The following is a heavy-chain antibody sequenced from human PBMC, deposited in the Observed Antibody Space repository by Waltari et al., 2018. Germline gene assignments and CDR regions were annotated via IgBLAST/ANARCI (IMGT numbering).Heavy chain of an antibody. J-gene: IGHJ6*03. CDR1: GFTFSSYS. CDR2: ISSSSSYI. V-gene: IGHV3-21*01. CDR3: ARGAFGVVTSYYYYYYYMDV. Sequence: EVQLVESGGGLVKPGGSLRLSCAASGFTFSSYSMNWVRQAPGKGLEWVSSISSSSSYIYYADSVKGRLTISRDNAKNSLYLQMNSLRAEDTAVYYCARGAFGVVTSYYYYYYYMDVWGKGTTVTISS. D-gene: IGHD3-3*01.